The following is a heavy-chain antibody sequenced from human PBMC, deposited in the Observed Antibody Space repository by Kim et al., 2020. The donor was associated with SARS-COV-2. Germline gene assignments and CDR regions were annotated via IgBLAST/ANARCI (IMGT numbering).Heavy chain of an antibody. CDR1: GFTFSSYA. Sequence: GGSLRLSCAASGFTFSSYAMHWVRQAPGKGLEWVAVISYDGSKKYYADSVKGRFTISRDNSKNTLYLQMNSLRAEDTAVYYCARDNGESKFDYWGQRTLVTVSS. V-gene: IGHV3-30*04. CDR3: ARDNGESKFDY. J-gene: IGHJ4*02. CDR2: ISYDGSKK. D-gene: IGHD3-10*01.